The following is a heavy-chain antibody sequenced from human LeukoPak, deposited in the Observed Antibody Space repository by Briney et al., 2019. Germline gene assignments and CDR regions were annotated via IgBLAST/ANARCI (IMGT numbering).Heavy chain of an antibody. Sequence: ASVTVSCTASGYTFTGYFIHWVRQAPGLGLEWMGWINPNSGGTNYAQKFQGRVTMTRDTSISTAYMELSRLNSDDTAVYYCARDATGVAYGDYADYWGQGTLVTVSS. CDR3: ARDATGVAYGDYADY. CDR1: GYTFTGYF. CDR2: INPNSGGT. V-gene: IGHV1-2*02. J-gene: IGHJ4*02. D-gene: IGHD4-17*01.